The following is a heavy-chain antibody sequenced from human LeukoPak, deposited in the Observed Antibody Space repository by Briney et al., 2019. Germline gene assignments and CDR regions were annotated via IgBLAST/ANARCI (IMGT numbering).Heavy chain of an antibody. Sequence: PGGSLRLSCAASGITFSHHGMDWVRQAPGKGLEWVAGIQYDGSIKFYLDSVKGRFTISRDNSKNTLDPQMNSLRFEDTAVYFCVQGGQYTRAYSDAFGLWGQGTMVTVSS. J-gene: IGHJ3*01. CDR2: IQYDGSIK. CDR1: GITFSHHG. D-gene: IGHD2-21*01. CDR3: VQGGQYTRAYSDAFGL. V-gene: IGHV3-30*03.